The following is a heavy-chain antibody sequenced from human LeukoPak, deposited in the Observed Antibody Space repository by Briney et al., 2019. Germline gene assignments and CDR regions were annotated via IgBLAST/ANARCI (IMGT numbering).Heavy chain of an antibody. D-gene: IGHD4-17*01. CDR3: ARGPEDYGDYDGLIDY. CDR1: GFTFSDYH. CDR2: ISSSSSYT. Sequence: GGSLRLSCAASGFTFSDYHMSWIRQAPGKGLEWVSYISSSSSYTNYADSVKGRFTISRDNAKNSLYLQMNSLRAEDTAVYYCARGPEDYGDYDGLIDYWGQGTLVTVSS. J-gene: IGHJ4*02. V-gene: IGHV3-11*06.